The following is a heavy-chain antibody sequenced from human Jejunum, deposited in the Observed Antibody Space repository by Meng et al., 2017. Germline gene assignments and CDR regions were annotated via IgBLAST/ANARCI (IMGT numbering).Heavy chain of an antibody. CDR2: TYYRSKWYI. Sequence: QIQLQQSGPGLVKPSQTLSLPCAISGDSVSSHSAGWNWIRQSPSRGLEWLGRTYYRSKWYIDYAVSVKSRITINPDTSKNQFSLHLNSVTPEDTAVYYCAGGGLVRSTRGYFDYWGQGTLVTVSS. D-gene: IGHD1-26*01. V-gene: IGHV6-1*01. CDR3: AGGGLVRSTRGYFDY. J-gene: IGHJ4*02. CDR1: GDSVSSHSAG.